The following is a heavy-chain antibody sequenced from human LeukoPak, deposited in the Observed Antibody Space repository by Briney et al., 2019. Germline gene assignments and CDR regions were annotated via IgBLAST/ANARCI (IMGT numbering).Heavy chain of an antibody. J-gene: IGHJ4*02. V-gene: IGHV3-7*01. CDR2: IKQDGSEK. D-gene: IGHD2-2*01. CDR3: ASFSTDY. Sequence: AGGSLRLSCAASGFTFSTYEASWVRQAPGKGLEWVANIKQDGSEKYYVDSVKGRFTISRDNAKNSLYLQMNSLRAEDTAVYYCASFSTDYWGQGTLVTVSS. CDR1: GFTFSTYE.